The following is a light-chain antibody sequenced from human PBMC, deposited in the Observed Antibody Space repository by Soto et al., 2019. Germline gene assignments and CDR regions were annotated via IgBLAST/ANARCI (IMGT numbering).Light chain of an antibody. CDR2: GAS. CDR1: QSVSSN. J-gene: IGKJ5*01. CDR3: QQYNNWPIT. Sequence: EIVVTHSPATLSVSPVERATLSCMASQSVSSNLAWYQQKPGQAPRLLIYGASTRATGIPARFSGSGSGTEFTLTISSLQSEDFAVYYCQQYNNWPITFGQGTRLEI. V-gene: IGKV3-15*01.